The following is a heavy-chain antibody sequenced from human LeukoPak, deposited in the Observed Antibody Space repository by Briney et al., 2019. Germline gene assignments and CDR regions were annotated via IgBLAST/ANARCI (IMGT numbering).Heavy chain of an antibody. CDR3: ARGGSYYHFGY. J-gene: IGHJ4*02. D-gene: IGHD1-26*01. CDR2: ISAYGGNT. V-gene: IGHV1-18*01. CDR1: GYTFSSYG. Sequence: ASVKVSCKASGYTFSSYGITWVRQAPGQGLEWMGWISAYGGNTNYAQKFQGRVTMTMDTSTSTAYMELRSLTSDDTAAYYCARGGSYYHFGYWGQGTLVTVSS.